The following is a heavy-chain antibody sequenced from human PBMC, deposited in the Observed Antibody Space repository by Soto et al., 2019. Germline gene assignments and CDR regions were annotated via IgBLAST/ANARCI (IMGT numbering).Heavy chain of an antibody. CDR3: ARSHRYGLSFLDY. CDR2: IYYSGST. CDR1: GGSISSSSYY. D-gene: IGHD1-20*01. V-gene: IGHV4-39*01. J-gene: IGHJ4*02. Sequence: SETLSLTCTVSGGSISSSSYYWGWIRQPPGKGLEWIGSIYYSGSTYYNPSLKSRVTISVDTSKNQFSLRLNSVTAADTAVYYCARSHRYGLSFLDYWGQGTLVTVSS.